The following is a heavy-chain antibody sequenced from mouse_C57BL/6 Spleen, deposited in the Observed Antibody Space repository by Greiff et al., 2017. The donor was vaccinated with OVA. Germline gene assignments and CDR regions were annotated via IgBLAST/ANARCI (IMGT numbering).Heavy chain of an antibody. V-gene: IGHV14-4*01. CDR2: IDPENGDT. Sequence: VHVKQSGAELVRPGASVKLSCTASGFNIKDDYMHWVRQRPEQGLEWIGWIDPENGDTEYASKFQGKATITADTASNTAYLQLSSLTSEDTAVYYCSLITTVPFAYWGQGTLVTVSA. CDR3: SLITTVPFAY. CDR1: GFNIKDDY. D-gene: IGHD1-1*01. J-gene: IGHJ3*01.